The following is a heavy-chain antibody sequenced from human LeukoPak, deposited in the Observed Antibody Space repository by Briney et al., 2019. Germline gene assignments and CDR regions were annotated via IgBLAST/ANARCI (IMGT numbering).Heavy chain of an antibody. D-gene: IGHD2-15*01. CDR2: MYLSGTT. Sequence: PSETLSLTCAVSGGSISSVNLWSWVRQPPGKGLEWIGEMYLSGTTTYNPSLKSRVTISVDKSKNQFSLKLSSVTAADTAVYYCAGLEGRSATGLHTGFYYYFDYWGQGTLVTVSS. J-gene: IGHJ4*02. CDR1: GGSISSVNL. V-gene: IGHV4-4*02. CDR3: AGLEGRSATGLHTGFYYYFDY.